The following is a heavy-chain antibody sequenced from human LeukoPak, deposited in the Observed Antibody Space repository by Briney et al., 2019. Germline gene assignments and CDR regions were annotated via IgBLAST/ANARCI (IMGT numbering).Heavy chain of an antibody. V-gene: IGHV4-59*01. CDR2: ISYSGST. Sequence: SETLSLTCTVSGGFISSYYWSWIRQPPGKGLEWIGYISYSGSTYYNPSLKSRITISVDTSKNQFSLKLRSLTAADTAVYYCARVGSGTSHDYWGQGTLVTVSS. D-gene: IGHD3-10*01. J-gene: IGHJ4*02. CDR1: GGFISSYY. CDR3: ARVGSGTSHDY.